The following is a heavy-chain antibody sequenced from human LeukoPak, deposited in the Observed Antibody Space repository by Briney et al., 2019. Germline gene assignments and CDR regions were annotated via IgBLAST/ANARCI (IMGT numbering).Heavy chain of an antibody. V-gene: IGHV3-23*01. Sequence: LSGGSLRLSCAASGFTFSSYAMSWVRQAPGKGLEWVSAISGSGGSTYYADSVKGRFTISRDNSKNTLYLQMNSLRAEDTAVYYCAKGWYSGYDYDYWGQGTLVTVSS. D-gene: IGHD5-12*01. CDR2: ISGSGGST. CDR3: AKGWYSGYDYDY. J-gene: IGHJ4*02. CDR1: GFTFSSYA.